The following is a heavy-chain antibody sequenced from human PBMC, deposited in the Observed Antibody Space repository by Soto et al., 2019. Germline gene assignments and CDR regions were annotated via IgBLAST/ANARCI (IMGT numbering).Heavy chain of an antibody. CDR3: ERDHQDRVVLRFSEFTYYGMDV. J-gene: IGHJ6*02. Sequence: ASVKVSCKASGYTFTSYYMHWVRHAPGQGLEWMGVVNPSGGSTSYAQKFQDRVTMNGDTSTSTVYMELSSLKSEDTAVYYCERDHQDRVVLRFSEFTYYGMDVWGQGTTVTVSS. CDR2: VNPSGGST. D-gene: IGHD3-3*01. CDR1: GYTFTSYY. V-gene: IGHV1-46*01.